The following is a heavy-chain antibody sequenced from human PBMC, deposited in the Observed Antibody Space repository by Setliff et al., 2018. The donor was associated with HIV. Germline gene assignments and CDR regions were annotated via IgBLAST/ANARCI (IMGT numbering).Heavy chain of an antibody. D-gene: IGHD2-15*01. V-gene: IGHV3-23*01. CDR1: RFTFSSYA. CDR3: ARVYCSGGSCYSYYYYYYMDV. Sequence: PGGSLRLSCAASRFTFSSYAMSWVRQAPGKGLEWVSAISGSGGSTYYADSVTGRFTISRDDSKNTLFLQMNSLRAEDTAVYYCARVYCSGGSCYSYYYYYYMDVWGQGTMVTVSS. J-gene: IGHJ6*03. CDR2: ISGSGGST.